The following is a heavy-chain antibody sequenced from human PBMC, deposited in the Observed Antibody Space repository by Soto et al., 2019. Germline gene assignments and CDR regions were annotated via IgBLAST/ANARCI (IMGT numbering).Heavy chain of an antibody. J-gene: IGHJ6*02. CDR3: ARHGIAAVWSTQYYYYGMDV. CDR2: IDPSDSYT. Sequence: GESLKISCKGSGYSFTSYWISWVRQMPGKGLEWMGRIDPSDSYTNYSPSFQGHVTISADKSISTAYLQWSSLKASDTAMYYCARHGIAAVWSTQYYYYGMDVWGQGTTVTVSS. D-gene: IGHD6-13*01. V-gene: IGHV5-10-1*01. CDR1: GYSFTSYW.